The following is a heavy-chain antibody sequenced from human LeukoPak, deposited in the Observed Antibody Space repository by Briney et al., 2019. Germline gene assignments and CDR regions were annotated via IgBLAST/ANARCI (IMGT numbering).Heavy chain of an antibody. CDR3: ARVVVAATVWFDP. J-gene: IGHJ5*02. V-gene: IGHV4-34*01. Sequence: SETLSLTCAVYGGSFSGYYWSWIRQPPGKALEWLGEINHSGGTNYNPSLKSRVTISVDTSKNQFSLKLSSVTAADTAVYYCARVVVAATVWFDPWGQGTLVTVSS. CDR2: INHSGGT. D-gene: IGHD2-15*01. CDR1: GGSFSGYY.